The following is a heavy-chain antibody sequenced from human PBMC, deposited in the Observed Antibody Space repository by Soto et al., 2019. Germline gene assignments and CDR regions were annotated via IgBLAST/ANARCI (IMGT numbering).Heavy chain of an antibody. D-gene: IGHD2-21*02. CDR1: GGSFSGYY. J-gene: IGHJ5*02. Sequence: SETLYLTCAVYGGSFSGYYWSWIRQPPGKGLEWIGEINHSGSTNYNPSLKSRVTISVDTSKNQFSLKLSSVTAADTAVYYCAAYSGGNSNWFDPWGQGTLVTVSS. CDR2: INHSGST. CDR3: AAYSGGNSNWFDP. V-gene: IGHV4-34*01.